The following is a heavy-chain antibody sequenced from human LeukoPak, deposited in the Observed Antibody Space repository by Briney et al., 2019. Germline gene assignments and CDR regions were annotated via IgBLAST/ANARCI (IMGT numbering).Heavy chain of an antibody. CDR2: IYYSGST. CDR3: AREGLNMVRGVIPKEAWGWFDP. D-gene: IGHD3-10*01. J-gene: IGHJ5*02. CDR1: GGSISSSSYY. Sequence: SETLSLTCTVSGGSISSSSYYWGWIRQPPGKGLEWIGNIYYSGSTYYNPSLESRVTMSVDTSKNQFSLKLSSVTAADTAVYYCAREGLNMVRGVIPKEAWGWFDPWGQGTLVTVSS. V-gene: IGHV4-39*07.